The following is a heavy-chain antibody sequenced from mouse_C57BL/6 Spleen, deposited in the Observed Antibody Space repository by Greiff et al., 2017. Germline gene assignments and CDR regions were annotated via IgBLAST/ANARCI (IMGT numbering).Heavy chain of an antibody. V-gene: IGHV1-42*01. CDR1: GYSFTGYY. CDR2: INPSTGGT. Sequence: DVKLQESGPELVKPGASVKISCKASGYSFTGYYMNWVKQSPEKSLEWIGEINPSTGGTTYNQKFKAKATLTVDKSSSTAYMQLKSLTSEDSAVYYCARIYLDYWGQGTTRTVSS. CDR3: ARIYLDY. J-gene: IGHJ2*01.